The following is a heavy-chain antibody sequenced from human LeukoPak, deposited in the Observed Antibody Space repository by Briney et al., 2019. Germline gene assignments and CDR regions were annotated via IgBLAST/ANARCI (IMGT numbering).Heavy chain of an antibody. CDR2: IWYDGSNK. Sequence: GGSLRLSCAASGFTFSSYGMHWVRQAPGKGLERVAVIWYDGSNKYYADSVKGRFTISRDNSKNTLYLQMDSLRAEDTAVYYCAKGFSYCSGGSCYPNTYYYYYMDVWGKGTTVTVSS. D-gene: IGHD2-15*01. V-gene: IGHV3-33*06. CDR3: AKGFSYCSGGSCYPNTYYYYYMDV. CDR1: GFTFSSYG. J-gene: IGHJ6*03.